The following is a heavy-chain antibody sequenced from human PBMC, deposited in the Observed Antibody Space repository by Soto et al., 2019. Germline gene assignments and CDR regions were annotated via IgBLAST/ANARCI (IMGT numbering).Heavy chain of an antibody. D-gene: IGHD3-3*01. CDR3: AKDSTQYYDFWSVKNGMDV. CDR2: ISGSGGST. CDR1: GFTFSSYA. Sequence: EVQLVESGGGLVQPGGSLRLSCAASGFTFSSYAMSWVRQAPGKGLEWVSAISGSGGSTYYADSVKGRFTISRDNSKNTLYLQMNSLRAEDTAVYYCAKDSTQYYDFWSVKNGMDVWGQGTTVTVSS. V-gene: IGHV3-23*04. J-gene: IGHJ6*02.